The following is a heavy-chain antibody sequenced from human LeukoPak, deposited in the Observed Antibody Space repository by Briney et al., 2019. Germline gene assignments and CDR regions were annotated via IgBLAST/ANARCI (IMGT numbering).Heavy chain of an antibody. CDR2: IIPILGIA. Sequence: SVKVSCKASGGTFSSYTISWVRQAPGQGLEWMGRIIPILGIANYAQKFQGRVTITADKSTSTAYMELSSLRSEDTAVYYCARVGRRGVPHAFDIWGQGTMVTVSS. J-gene: IGHJ3*02. CDR3: ARVGRRGVPHAFDI. CDR1: GGTFSSYT. V-gene: IGHV1-69*02. D-gene: IGHD1-26*01.